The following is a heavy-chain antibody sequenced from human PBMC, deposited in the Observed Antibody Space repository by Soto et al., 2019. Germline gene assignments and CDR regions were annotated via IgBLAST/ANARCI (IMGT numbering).Heavy chain of an antibody. V-gene: IGHV2-5*02. D-gene: IGHD3-22*01. J-gene: IGHJ4*02. CDR2: LYWDDDK. Sequence: QITLKESGPTLVKPTQTLTLTCTFSGFSLSTSGVGVGWIRQPPGKTLEWLALLYWDDDKRYSPSLKSRLTITKDPTKNQVVLTMTNIDPVDTATYYCAHRPPYYDSSGYYFPSFDYWGQGTLVTVSS. CDR1: GFSLSTSGVG. CDR3: AHRPPYYDSSGYYFPSFDY.